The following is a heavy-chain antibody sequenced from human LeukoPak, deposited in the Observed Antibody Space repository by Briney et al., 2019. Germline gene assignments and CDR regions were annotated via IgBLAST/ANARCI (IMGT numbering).Heavy chain of an antibody. V-gene: IGHV3-23*01. J-gene: IGHJ4*02. D-gene: IGHD1-26*01. CDR3: AKDRVGATLYFDF. CDR2: FSVSDATT. CDR1: GFTFSSYA. Sequence: PGGSLRLSCAASGFTFSSYAMSWVRQAPGKGLEWVSGFSVSDATTYFADSVKGRFTISRDNSKNTLYLQMNSLRAEDTAVYYCAKDRVGATLYFDFWGQGTLLTVSS.